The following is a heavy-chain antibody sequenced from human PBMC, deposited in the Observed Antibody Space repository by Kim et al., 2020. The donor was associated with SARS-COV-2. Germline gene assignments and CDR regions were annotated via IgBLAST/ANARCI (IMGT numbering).Heavy chain of an antibody. J-gene: IGHJ4*02. D-gene: IGHD3-10*01. V-gene: IGHV3-66*01. CDR2: IYSGGST. Sequence: GGSLRLSCAASGFTVSSNYMSWVRQAPGKGLEWVSVIYSGGSTYYADSVKGRFTISRDNSKNTLYLQMNSLRAEDTAVYYCARSPVLLWFGELLPGGFDYWGQGTLVTVSS. CDR1: GFTVSSNY. CDR3: ARSPVLLWFGELLPGGFDY.